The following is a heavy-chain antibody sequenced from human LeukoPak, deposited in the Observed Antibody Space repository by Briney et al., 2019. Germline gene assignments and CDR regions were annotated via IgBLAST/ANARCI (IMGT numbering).Heavy chain of an antibody. D-gene: IGHD3-10*01. CDR1: GGSISSYY. J-gene: IGHJ6*03. Sequence: PSETLPLTCTVSGGSISSYYYSWIRQPAGKGLEWIGRINTSGSTNYNPSLKSRVTISADKSKKQFSLRLTSVTAADTAVYYCAREGSGSYLGYYYYMEVWGTGTTVTVSS. CDR3: AREGSGSYLGYYYYMEV. CDR2: INTSGST. V-gene: IGHV4-4*07.